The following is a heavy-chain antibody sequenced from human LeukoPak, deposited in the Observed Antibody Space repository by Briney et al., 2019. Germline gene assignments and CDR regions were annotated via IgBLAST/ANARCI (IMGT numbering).Heavy chain of an antibody. Sequence: SETLSLTCSVSGGSISSYYWNWIRQPPGKGLEWIGYIYYSGSTNYNPSLKSRVTISVDTSKNQFSLKLTSVTAADTAVYYCARANVVTASDYWGQGTLVTVSS. J-gene: IGHJ4*02. D-gene: IGHD2-21*02. CDR1: GGSISSYY. V-gene: IGHV4-59*01. CDR3: ARANVVTASDY. CDR2: IYYSGST.